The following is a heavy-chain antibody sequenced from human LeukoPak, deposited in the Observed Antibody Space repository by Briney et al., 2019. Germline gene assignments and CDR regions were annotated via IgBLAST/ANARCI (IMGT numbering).Heavy chain of an antibody. J-gene: IGHJ5*02. CDR3: ARDFSYYDTSGYFA. CDR2: VSGYNGNT. V-gene: IGHV1-18*01. CDR1: GYTFTSYA. Sequence: ASVKVSCKTSGYTFTSYAVSWVRQAPGQGLEWMGWVSGYNGNTNYAQKLQGRVTMTTDTSTSTAYMELRSLRSDDTAVYYCARDFSYYDTSGYFAWGQGTLVTVSS. D-gene: IGHD3-22*01.